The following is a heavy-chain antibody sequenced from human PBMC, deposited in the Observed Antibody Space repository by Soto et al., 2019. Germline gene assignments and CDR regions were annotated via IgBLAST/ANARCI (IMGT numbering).Heavy chain of an antibody. Sequence: PGGSLRLSCAASGFTFSSYGMHWVRQAPGKGLEWVAVISYDGSNKYYADSVKGRFTISRDNSKNTLYLQMNSLRAEDTAVYYFAKEKSEDYGDPGLAFDIWGQGTMVTVSS. D-gene: IGHD4-17*01. CDR1: GFTFSSYG. J-gene: IGHJ3*02. CDR2: ISYDGSNK. CDR3: AKEKSEDYGDPGLAFDI. V-gene: IGHV3-30*18.